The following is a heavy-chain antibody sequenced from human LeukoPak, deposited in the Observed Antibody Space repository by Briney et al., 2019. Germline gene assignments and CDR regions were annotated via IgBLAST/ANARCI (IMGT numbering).Heavy chain of an antibody. CDR3: ARGRRLLNDY. CDR1: GGSFSGYY. D-gene: IGHD2/OR15-2a*01. V-gene: IGHV4-34*01. J-gene: IGHJ4*02. CDR2: INHSGST. Sequence: ASETLSLTCAVYGGSFSGYYWSWIRQPPGKGLEWIGEINHSGSTNYNPSLKSRVTISVDTSKNQFSLKLSSVTAADTAVYYCARGRRLLNDYWGQGTLVTVSS.